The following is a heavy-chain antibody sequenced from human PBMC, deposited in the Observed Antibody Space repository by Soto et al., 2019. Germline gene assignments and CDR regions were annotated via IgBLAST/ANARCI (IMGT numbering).Heavy chain of an antibody. Sequence: ASVKVSCKASGYTFTSYAMHWVRQAPGQRLEWMGWINAGNGNTKYSQKFQGRVTMTRDTSASTAYMELRSLRSDDTAVYYCGCSVGLSYGMDVWGQGTTVTVSS. CDR3: GCSVGLSYGMDV. D-gene: IGHD1-26*01. CDR2: INAGNGNT. J-gene: IGHJ6*02. CDR1: GYTFTSYA. V-gene: IGHV1-3*01.